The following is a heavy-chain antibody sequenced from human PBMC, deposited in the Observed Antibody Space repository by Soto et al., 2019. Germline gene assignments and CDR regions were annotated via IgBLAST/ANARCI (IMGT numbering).Heavy chain of an antibody. CDR3: TRRIAVAGTYDFAY. Sequence: LLVESGGGFVQPGGSLRLSCVASGFTFSHAWMDWVRQAPGKGLEWVGRIKSISDGETTNYAASVAGRFTISRDDSKNTLFLHVNSLKTEDTGVYYCTRRIAVAGTYDFAYWGQGTLVTVSS. V-gene: IGHV3-15*07. J-gene: IGHJ4*02. CDR2: IKSISDGETT. D-gene: IGHD6-19*01. CDR1: GFTFSHAW.